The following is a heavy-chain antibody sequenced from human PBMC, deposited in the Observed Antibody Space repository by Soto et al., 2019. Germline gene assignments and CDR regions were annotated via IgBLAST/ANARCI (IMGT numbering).Heavy chain of an antibody. D-gene: IGHD6-19*01. CDR3: ARGVAETDSDPWANWFDL. J-gene: IGHJ5*02. V-gene: IGHV4-4*07. CDR1: GGSISSFY. CDR2: VYDSGSS. Sequence: QMVLQESGPGLVKPSETLSLTCNVSGGSISSFYWTWIRQPAGGRLEWIGRVYDSGSSHYNPSLKTRLTMTLHRSKSQFSLSLYYVHAADTAVYYCARGVAETDSDPWANWFDLWGPGILVTVSS.